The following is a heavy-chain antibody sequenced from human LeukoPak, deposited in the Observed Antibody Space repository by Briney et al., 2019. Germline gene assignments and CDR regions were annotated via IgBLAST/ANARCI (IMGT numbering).Heavy chain of an antibody. J-gene: IGHJ5*02. D-gene: IGHD3-22*01. CDR3: AKDRRDYYSNWFDP. CDR2: ISYDGSNK. CDR1: GFTFSSYG. Sequence: PGGSLRLSCAASGFTFSSYGMHWVRQAPGKGLEWVAVISYDGSNKYYADSVKGRFTISRDNSKNTLYLQMNSLRAEDTAVYYCAKDRRDYYSNWFDPWGQGTLVTVSS. V-gene: IGHV3-30*18.